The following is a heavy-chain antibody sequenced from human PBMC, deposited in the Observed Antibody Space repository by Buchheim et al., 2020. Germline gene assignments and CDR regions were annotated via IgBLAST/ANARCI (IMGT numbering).Heavy chain of an antibody. V-gene: IGHV4-39*01. CDR1: GDSISSTSYY. J-gene: IGHJ4*02. D-gene: IGHD2-21*02. CDR3: ARQLSVTGTRSQFDY. CDR2: IYYSGST. Sequence: QLQLQESGPGLVKPSETPSLTCTVSGDSISSTSYYWGWVRQPPGKGLGWIGNIYYSGSTYYTPSLRGRVTISVDTSKNQFSLRLTSVTAADTAVYYCARQLSVTGTRSQFDYWGQGTL.